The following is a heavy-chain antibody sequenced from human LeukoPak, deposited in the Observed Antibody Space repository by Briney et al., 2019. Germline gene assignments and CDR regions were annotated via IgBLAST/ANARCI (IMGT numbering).Heavy chain of an antibody. CDR2: IYSSGGT. Sequence: SETLSLTCTVSGGSISTYYWSWIGQPPGKGVEWIGYIYSSGGTNYNPSLKSRVTISEDTSKNQISLKLKSVTAADTALYYCTRRSCYVHYWDQGTLVTVSS. CDR3: TRRSCYVHY. J-gene: IGHJ4*02. D-gene: IGHD2-2*01. CDR1: GGSISTYY. V-gene: IGHV4-59*08.